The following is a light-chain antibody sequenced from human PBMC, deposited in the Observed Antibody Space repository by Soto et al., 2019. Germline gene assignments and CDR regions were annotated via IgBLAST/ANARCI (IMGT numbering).Light chain of an antibody. CDR3: AAWDDSLNSVL. CDR1: SSNIGSNT. J-gene: IGLJ2*01. CDR2: ANS. V-gene: IGLV1-44*01. Sequence: QSVLTQPPSASGTPGQRVIISCSGSSSNIGSNTANWYQQVPGTAPKLLIYANSERPSGVPDRFSGSKSGTSASLAISGLQSEDEADYYCAAWDDSLNSVLFGGGTKLTVL.